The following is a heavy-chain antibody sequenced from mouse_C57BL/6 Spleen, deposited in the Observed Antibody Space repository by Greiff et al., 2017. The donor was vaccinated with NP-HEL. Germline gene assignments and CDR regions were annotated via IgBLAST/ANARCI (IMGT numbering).Heavy chain of an antibody. CDR3: VRVRAYHGSSRSWYFDV. CDR1: GFTFNTYA. J-gene: IGHJ1*03. CDR2: IRSKSSNYAT. D-gene: IGHD1-1*01. V-gene: IGHV10-3*01. Sequence: EVNVVESGGGLVQPKGSLKLSCAASGFTFNTYAMHWVRQAPGKGLEWVARIRSKSSNYATYYADSVKDRFTISRDDSHSMLYLQMNNLKTEDTAMYYCVRVRAYHGSSRSWYFDVWGTRTPATVSS.